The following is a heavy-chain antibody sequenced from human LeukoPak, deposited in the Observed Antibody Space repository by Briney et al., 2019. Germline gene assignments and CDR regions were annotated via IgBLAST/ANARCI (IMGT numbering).Heavy chain of an antibody. Sequence: GRSLRLSCAASGFTFSSYGMHWVRQAPGKGLEWVAVIWYDGSNKYYADSVKGRFTISRDNSENTLYLQMNSLRAEDTAVYYCAREVYYDSSGYWLDYWGQGTLVTVSS. D-gene: IGHD3-22*01. J-gene: IGHJ4*02. CDR1: GFTFSSYG. V-gene: IGHV3-33*01. CDR2: IWYDGSNK. CDR3: AREVYYDSSGYWLDY.